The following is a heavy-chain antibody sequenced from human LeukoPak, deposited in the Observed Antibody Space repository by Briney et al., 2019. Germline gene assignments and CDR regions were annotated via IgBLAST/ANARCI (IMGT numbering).Heavy chain of an antibody. CDR3: ARGALGAFDI. Sequence: PGGSLRLSCAASGFTFNNYGIHWVRQAPGKGLEWVAFIRYDETNKYYADSVKGRFTISRDNSKNTLYLQMNSLRAEDTAVYYCARGALGAFDIWGQGTMVTVSS. CDR1: GFTFNNYG. CDR2: IRYDETNK. V-gene: IGHV3-30*02. J-gene: IGHJ3*02.